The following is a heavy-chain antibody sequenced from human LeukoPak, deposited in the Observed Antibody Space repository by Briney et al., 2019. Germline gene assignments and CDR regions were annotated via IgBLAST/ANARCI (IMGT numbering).Heavy chain of an antibody. D-gene: IGHD5-12*01. V-gene: IGHV1-2*02. CDR3: ARLDIGYGNNYYYTDV. Sequence: ASVKVSCKASGYTFTGYYMHWLRQAPGQGLEWMGWINPNSGGTNYAQKFQGRVTMTRDTSITTAYMELSRRRSDDTAVYYCARLDIGYGNNYYYTDVWGKGTTVTVSS. J-gene: IGHJ6*03. CDR1: GYTFTGYY. CDR2: INPNSGGT.